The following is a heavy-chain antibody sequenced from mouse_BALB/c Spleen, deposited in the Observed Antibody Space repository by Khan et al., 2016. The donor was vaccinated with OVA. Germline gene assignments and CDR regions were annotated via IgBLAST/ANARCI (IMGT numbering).Heavy chain of an antibody. J-gene: IGHJ3*01. D-gene: IGHD2-12*01. V-gene: IGHV1S136*01. CDR1: GYTFISYV. CDR2: IYPFNDDT. Sequence: EVQLQQSGPELVKPGASVKMSCKASGYTFISYVMHWVKQKPGLGLEWIGYIYPFNDDTKYNEKFKGKATLTTDKSSSKDYMELSSLTSEDSAVSYCAPVGSYYVSFDYWGQGTLVTVSA. CDR3: APVGSYYVSFDY.